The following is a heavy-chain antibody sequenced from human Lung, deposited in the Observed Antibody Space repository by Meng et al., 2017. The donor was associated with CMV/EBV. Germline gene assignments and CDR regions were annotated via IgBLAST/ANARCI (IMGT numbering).Heavy chain of an antibody. D-gene: IGHD6-13*01. CDR3: AKVDSGSWDREFFDY. J-gene: IGHJ4*02. Sequence: GESLKISCAASGFTFSNFAMSWVRQAPGKGLEWVSPITASGGSTYYADSVKGRFTISRDNSKNTLYLQMNRLRAEDTAVYYCAKVDSGSWDREFFDYWGQGTLVTVSS. CDR2: ITASGGST. V-gene: IGHV3-23*01. CDR1: GFTFSNFA.